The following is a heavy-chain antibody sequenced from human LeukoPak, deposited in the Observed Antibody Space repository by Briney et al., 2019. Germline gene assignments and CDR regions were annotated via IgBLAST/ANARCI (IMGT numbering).Heavy chain of an antibody. CDR3: AKATGYLL. J-gene: IGHJ4*02. CDR1: GFTFSSYS. Sequence: GGSLRLSCAASGFTFSSYSMNWVRQAPGKGLEWVSSISSSSSYIYYADSVKGRFTISRANSENTLYLQMNNLRAEDTAVYYCAKATGYLLWGQGTLVTVSS. V-gene: IGHV3-21*04. D-gene: IGHD1-14*01. CDR2: ISSSSSYI.